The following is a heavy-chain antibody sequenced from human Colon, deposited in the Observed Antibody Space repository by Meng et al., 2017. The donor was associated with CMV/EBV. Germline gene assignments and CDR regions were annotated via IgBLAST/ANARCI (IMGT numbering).Heavy chain of an antibody. J-gene: IGHJ6*02. CDR1: GGSVTSGSYY. CDR3: AREGGGIAAVQRSDYYYGLDV. Sequence: SETLSLTCTVSGGSVTSGSYYWSWIRQPPGRGREWIGYIYYRGSSNYNPSLKSRVSMSIDASRNQFVLGLTSMTAADTAVYYCAREGGGIAAVQRSDYYYGLDVWGQGTTVTVSS. CDR2: IYYRGSS. V-gene: IGHV4-61*01. D-gene: IGHD6-13*01.